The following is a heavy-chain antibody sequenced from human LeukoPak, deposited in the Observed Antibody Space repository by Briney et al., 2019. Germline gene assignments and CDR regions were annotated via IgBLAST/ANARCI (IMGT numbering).Heavy chain of an antibody. D-gene: IGHD3-16*01. V-gene: IGHV3-74*01. CDR1: GFTFSSYW. CDR3: ARTRTLPIAGGFDT. CDR2: ISTDGSST. J-gene: IGHJ5*02. Sequence: GGSLRLSCAASGFTFSSYWMHWVRQGPRKGLVWVSRISTDGSSTDYADSVKGRFTISRENAKNTLYLQMNSLGAEDTAVYYCARTRTLPIAGGFDTWGQGSLVTVSS.